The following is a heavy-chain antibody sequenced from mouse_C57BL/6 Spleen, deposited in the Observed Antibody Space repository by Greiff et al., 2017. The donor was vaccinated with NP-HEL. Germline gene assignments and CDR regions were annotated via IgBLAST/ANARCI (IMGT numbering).Heavy chain of an antibody. V-gene: IGHV7-3*01. D-gene: IGHD1-1*01. CDR2: IRNKANGYTT. J-gene: IGHJ4*01. CDR3: ARHLLLRDYAMDY. Sequence: EVKLMESGGGLVQPGGSLSLSCAASGFTFTDYYMSWVRQPPGKALEWLGFIRNKANGYTTEYSASVKGRFTISRDNSQSILYLQMNALRAEDSATYYCARHLLLRDYAMDYWGQGTSVTVSS. CDR1: GFTFTDYY.